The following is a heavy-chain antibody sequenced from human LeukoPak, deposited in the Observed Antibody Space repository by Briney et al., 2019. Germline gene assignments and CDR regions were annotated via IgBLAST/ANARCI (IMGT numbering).Heavy chain of an antibody. CDR3: ARATSPFYTDFGY. CDR1: GGSISSYY. J-gene: IGHJ4*02. Sequence: SETLSLTCTVSGGSISSYYWSWIRQPPGKGLEWIGYIFHSGSTNYNPSLKSRVTISVDTSKNQFSLRMSSMTAADTAVYYCARATSPFYTDFGYWGQGTLVTVSS. V-gene: IGHV4-59*01. CDR2: IFHSGST. D-gene: IGHD1-1*01.